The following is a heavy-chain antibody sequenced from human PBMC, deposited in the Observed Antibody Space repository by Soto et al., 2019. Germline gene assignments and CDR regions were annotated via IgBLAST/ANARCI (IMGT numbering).Heavy chain of an antibody. CDR3: ATPPGGGGY. V-gene: IGHV3-53*01. CDR2: IYSGGYT. J-gene: IGHJ4*02. Sequence: EVQLVESGGGLIQPGGSLRLSCAVSGFTVSNNYMSWVRQAPGKGLEGVSVIYSGGYTAYGDSVKGRFTISRDNSKHPISLKMNGRGAGGPAVYYRATPPGGGGYWGQGTLVTVSS. D-gene: IGHD3-10*01. CDR1: GFTVSNNY.